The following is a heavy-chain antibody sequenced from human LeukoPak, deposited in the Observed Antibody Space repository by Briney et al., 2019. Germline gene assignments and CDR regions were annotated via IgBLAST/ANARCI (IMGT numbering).Heavy chain of an antibody. CDR2: INPNSGGT. V-gene: IGHV1-2*02. CDR3: AVRGRAENMVRGVLDAFDI. Sequence: VASVKVSCKASGYTFTGYYMHWVRQAPGQGLEWMGWINPNSGGTNYAQKFQGRVTMTRDTSTSTVYMELSSLRSEDTAVYYCAVRGRAENMVRGVLDAFDIWGQGTMVTVSS. D-gene: IGHD3-10*01. J-gene: IGHJ3*02. CDR1: GYTFTGYY.